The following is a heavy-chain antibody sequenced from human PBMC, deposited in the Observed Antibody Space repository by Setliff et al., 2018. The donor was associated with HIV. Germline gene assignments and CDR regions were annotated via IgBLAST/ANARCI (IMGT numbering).Heavy chain of an antibody. CDR1: RGTFRNSA. J-gene: IGHJ4*02. V-gene: IGHV1-69*13. D-gene: IGHD3-16*01. CDR3: ARQPYYDDDGTNLPSEWRVLG. Sequence: SVKVSCKASRGTFRNSAINWVRQAPGQGLVWMGGIITLFGEANYAQKFQGRVTITADESTSTAYMELNSLRSDDAAVYYCARQPYYDDDGTNLPSEWRVLGWGQGTLVTVSS. CDR2: IITLFGEA.